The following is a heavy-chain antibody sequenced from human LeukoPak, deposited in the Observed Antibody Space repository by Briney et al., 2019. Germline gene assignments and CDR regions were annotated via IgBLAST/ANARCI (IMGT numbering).Heavy chain of an antibody. CDR3: AIYVLRFLEWVQ. CDR2: IIPIFGTA. Sequence: SVKVSCKASGGTFSSYAISWVRQAPGQGLEWMGGIIPIFGTANYAQKFQGRVTITADESTSTAYMELSSLRSEDTAVYYCAIYVLRFLEWVQWGQGTLVTVSS. CDR1: GGTFSSYA. J-gene: IGHJ4*02. V-gene: IGHV1-69*13. D-gene: IGHD3-3*01.